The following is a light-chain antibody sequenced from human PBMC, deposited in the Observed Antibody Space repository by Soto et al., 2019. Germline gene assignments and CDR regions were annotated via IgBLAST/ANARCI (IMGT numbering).Light chain of an antibody. J-gene: IGLJ1*01. CDR2: DVS. V-gene: IGLV2-14*01. CDR3: SSYTSSSTLYV. CDR1: SSDVGGYNY. Sequence: QSVLTQPASVSGSPGQSITISCXGTSSDVGGYNYVSWYQQHPGKAPKLMIYDVSNRPSGVSNRFSGSKSGNTASLTISGLQAEDEADYYCSSYTSSSTLYVFGTGTKVTVL.